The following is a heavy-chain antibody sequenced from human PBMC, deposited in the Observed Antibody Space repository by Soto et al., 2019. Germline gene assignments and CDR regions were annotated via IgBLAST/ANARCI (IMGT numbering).Heavy chain of an antibody. V-gene: IGHV1-2*02. CDR1: GYTFTGYY. CDR3: AGDRIIAAAGTGKDS. D-gene: IGHD6-13*01. Sequence: ASVKVSCKASGYTFTGYYMHWVRQAPGQGLEWMGWINPNSGGTNYAQKFQGRVTMTRDTSISTAYMELSRLRSDDTAVYYCAGDRIIAAAGTGKDSWGQGTLVTVSS. CDR2: INPNSGGT. J-gene: IGHJ4*02.